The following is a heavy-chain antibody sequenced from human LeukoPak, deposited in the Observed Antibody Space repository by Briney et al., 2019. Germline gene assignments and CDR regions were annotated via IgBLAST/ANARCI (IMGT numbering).Heavy chain of an antibody. CDR2: INHSGST. CDR3: ASRSWAGENYYDSSGYYYWFDP. CDR1: GGSFSGYY. D-gene: IGHD3-22*01. J-gene: IGHJ5*02. V-gene: IGHV4-34*01. Sequence: SETLSLTCAVYGGSFSGYYWSWIRQPPGKGLEWIGEINHSGSTNYNPSLKSRVTISVDTSKNQFSLKLSSVTAADTAVYYCASRSWAGENYYDSSGYYYWFDPWGQGTLVTVSS.